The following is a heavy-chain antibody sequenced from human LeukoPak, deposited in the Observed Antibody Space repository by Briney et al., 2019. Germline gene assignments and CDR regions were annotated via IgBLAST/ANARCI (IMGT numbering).Heavy chain of an antibody. CDR2: IYTSGST. CDR3: ARVRSSYVPNDAFDI. CDR1: GGCISSYY. Sequence: SETLSLTCTVSGGCISSYYWSWIRQPAGKGLEWIGRIYTSGSTNYNPSLKSRVTMSVDTSKNQFSLKLSSVTAADTAVYYCARVRSSYVPNDAFDIWGQGTMVTVSS. D-gene: IGHD6-13*01. V-gene: IGHV4-4*07. J-gene: IGHJ3*02.